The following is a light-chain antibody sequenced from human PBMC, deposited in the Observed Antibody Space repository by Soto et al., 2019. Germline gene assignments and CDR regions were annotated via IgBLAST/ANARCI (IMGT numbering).Light chain of an antibody. CDR1: QSVSNN. V-gene: IGKV3-15*01. CDR3: QHYENLPLT. J-gene: IGKJ4*01. Sequence: EIVMTQSPATLSVSPGERATLSCRASQSVSNNLAWYQQRPGRAPRLLIYGASTRASGIPARFSGSGSGIEFTLTISSLQSEDFAVYHCQHYENLPLTFGGGTKVEIK. CDR2: GAS.